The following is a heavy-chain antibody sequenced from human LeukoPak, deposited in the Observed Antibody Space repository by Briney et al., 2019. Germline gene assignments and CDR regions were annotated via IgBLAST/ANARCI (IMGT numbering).Heavy chain of an antibody. J-gene: IGHJ4*02. V-gene: IGHV4-39*07. CDR3: ARGPPEARYFDWLQDTEDPNFDY. CDR1: GGSISSSSYY. Sequence: SETLSLTCTVSGGSISSSSYYWGWIRQPPGKGLEWIGSIYYSGSTYYNPSLKSRVTISVDTSKNQFSLKLSSVTAADTAVYYCARGPPEARYFDWLQDTEDPNFDYWGQGTLVTVSS. CDR2: IYYSGST. D-gene: IGHD3-9*01.